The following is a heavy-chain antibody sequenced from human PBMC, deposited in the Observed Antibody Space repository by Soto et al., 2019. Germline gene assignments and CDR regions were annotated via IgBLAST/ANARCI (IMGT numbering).Heavy chain of an antibody. CDR3: ARDAVPYNGEWDWFAP. Sequence: EVQLLESGGGLVQPGGSLRLSCAASGFTFSSYAMSLVRQAPGKGLEWVSKIGGTGGEADYADSVKGRFTISRDDSKSTLYLQMNSLRADDTAVYHCARDAVPYNGEWDWFAPWGKGTLVTV. V-gene: IGHV3-23*01. D-gene: IGHD3-10*01. CDR2: IGGTGGEA. CDR1: GFTFSSYA. J-gene: IGHJ5*02.